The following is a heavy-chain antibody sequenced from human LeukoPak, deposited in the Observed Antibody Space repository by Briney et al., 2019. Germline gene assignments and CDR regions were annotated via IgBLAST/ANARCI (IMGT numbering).Heavy chain of an antibody. Sequence: NPSQTLSLTCAVSGGSISSGGYSWSWIRQPPGKGLEWIGYIYHSGTTYYKPSLKSRVTISVDRSKNQFSLRLSSVTAADTAVYYCARAPGYYGSGSPYFDSWGQGTLVTVSS. CDR3: ARAPGYYGSGSPYFDS. J-gene: IGHJ4*02. CDR1: GGSISSGGYS. V-gene: IGHV4-30-2*01. CDR2: IYHSGTT. D-gene: IGHD3-10*01.